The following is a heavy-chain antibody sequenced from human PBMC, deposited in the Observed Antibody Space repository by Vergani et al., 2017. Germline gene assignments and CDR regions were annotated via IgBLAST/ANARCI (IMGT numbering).Heavy chain of an antibody. CDR3: GGLAVFDY. D-gene: IGHD3-16*01. J-gene: IGHJ4*02. Sequence: QVQLVESGGGVVQPGGSLRLSCAASGFTFSNYHMHWARQAPGKGLEWVAFIRSDASNKYYGDSVKGRFTISRDNSKNTLYLQMNSLRAEDTAVYYCGGLAVFDYWGQGTLVTVSS. V-gene: IGHV3-30*02. CDR1: GFTFSNYH. CDR2: IRSDASNK.